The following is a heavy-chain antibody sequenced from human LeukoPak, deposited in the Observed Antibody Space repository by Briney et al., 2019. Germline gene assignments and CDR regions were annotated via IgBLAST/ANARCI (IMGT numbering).Heavy chain of an antibody. Sequence: GGSLRLSCAASGFTFSNAWMSWVRQAPGKGLEWVGRIKSKTDGGTTDYAAPVKGRFTISRDDSKNTLYLQMNSLKTEDTAVYYCTTESRIAARPLDYWGQGTLVTVSS. J-gene: IGHJ4*02. D-gene: IGHD6-6*01. CDR1: GFTFSNAW. CDR2: IKSKTDGGTT. CDR3: TTESRIAARPLDY. V-gene: IGHV3-15*01.